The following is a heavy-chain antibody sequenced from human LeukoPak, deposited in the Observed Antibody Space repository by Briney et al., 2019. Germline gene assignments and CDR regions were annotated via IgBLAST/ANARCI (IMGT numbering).Heavy chain of an antibody. CDR1: GFTFSSYS. D-gene: IGHD3-22*01. V-gene: IGHV3-21*01. CDR3: ARAPYYYDSGTIDY. Sequence: GGSLRLSCAAPGFTFSSYSMNWVRQAPGKGLEWVSSISSSSSYIYYADSAKGRFTISRDNAKNSLYLQMNSLRAEDTAVYYCARAPYYYDSGTIDYWGQGTLVTVSS. J-gene: IGHJ4*02. CDR2: ISSSSSYI.